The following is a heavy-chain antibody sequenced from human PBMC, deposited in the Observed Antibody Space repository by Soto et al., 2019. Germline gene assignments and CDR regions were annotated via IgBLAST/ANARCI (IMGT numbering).Heavy chain of an antibody. D-gene: IGHD5-12*01. CDR2: IKSGGSTV. J-gene: IGHJ3*01. Sequence: EVQLVESGGGLVQPGGSLRLSCKASGFAFNTYEMDWVGQAPGKGLEWVANIKSGGSTVFYTASVEGRFTISRDDVKNLLYLEMNSLRDEDTAVYYCVKEKSVMYSGYDAFDVWGQGTMVTVSS. V-gene: IGHV3-48*03. CDR1: GFAFNTYE. CDR3: VKEKSVMYSGYDAFDV.